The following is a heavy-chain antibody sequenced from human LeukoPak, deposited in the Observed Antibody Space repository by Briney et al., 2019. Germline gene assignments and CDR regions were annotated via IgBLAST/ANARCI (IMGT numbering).Heavy chain of an antibody. CDR1: GYSISIGYY. J-gene: IGHJ4*02. CDR2: VYHSGST. Sequence: SETLSLTCTVSGYSISIGYYWGWIRQPPGQGLEWIGSVYHSGSTYYNPSLKSRVTISVDTSKNQFSLKLSSVTAADTAFYYCARDEMEHHGSYYDFWGQGTLVTVSS. D-gene: IGHD1/OR15-1a*01. V-gene: IGHV4-38-2*02. CDR3: ARDEMEHHGSYYDF.